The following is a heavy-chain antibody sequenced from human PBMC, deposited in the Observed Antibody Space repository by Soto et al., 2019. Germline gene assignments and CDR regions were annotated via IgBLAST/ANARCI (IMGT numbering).Heavy chain of an antibody. V-gene: IGHV1-18*01. D-gene: IGHD5-12*01. CDR2: ISTYNGDT. Sequence: ASVKVSCKACGYTFTRSGISWVRQAPGQGLEWMGWISTYNGDTNYAQTFQGRVTMTTDTSTSTVHMEVRSLRSDDTAVYYCAREGVAPYYYYGTDVWGQGTPVTVSS. CDR3: AREGVAPYYYYGTDV. J-gene: IGHJ6*02. CDR1: GYTFTRSG.